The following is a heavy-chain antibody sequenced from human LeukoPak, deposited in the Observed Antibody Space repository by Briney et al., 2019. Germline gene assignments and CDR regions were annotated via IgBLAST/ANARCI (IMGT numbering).Heavy chain of an antibody. Sequence: SETLSLTCAVYGGSFSGYYWSWLRQPPGKGLEWIGEINHSGSTNYNPSLKSRVTISVDTSKNQFSLKLSSVTAADTAVYYCARVLRYFDWLFYFDYWGQGTLVTVSS. D-gene: IGHD3-9*01. J-gene: IGHJ4*02. CDR3: ARVLRYFDWLFYFDY. CDR1: GGSFSGYY. CDR2: INHSGST. V-gene: IGHV4-34*01.